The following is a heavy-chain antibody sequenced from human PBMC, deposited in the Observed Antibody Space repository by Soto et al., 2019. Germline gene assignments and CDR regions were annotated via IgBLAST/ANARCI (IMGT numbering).Heavy chain of an antibody. V-gene: IGHV4-30-4*01. D-gene: IGHD2-2*02. CDR1: GGSISSGDYY. CDR3: ARGLRYCSSTSCYTGGWFDP. CDR2: IYYSGST. Sequence: SETLSLPCTVSGGSISSGDYYCSCIRQPPGKGLECIGYIYYSGSTYYNPSLKSRVTISVDTSKNQFSLKLSSVTAADTAVYYCARGLRYCSSTSCYTGGWFDPWGQGTLVTVS. J-gene: IGHJ5*02.